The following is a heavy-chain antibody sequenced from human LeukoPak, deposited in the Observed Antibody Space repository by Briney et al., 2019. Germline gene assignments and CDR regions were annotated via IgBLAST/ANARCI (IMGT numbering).Heavy chain of an antibody. CDR3: ARDRSESSGWYYFDY. CDR1: GGSISSYY. V-gene: IGHV4-59*01. D-gene: IGHD6-19*01. CDR2: IYYSGST. Sequence: SETLSLTCTVSGGSISSYYWSWIRQPPGKGLEWIGYIYYSGSTNYNPSLKSRVTISVDTSKNQFSLKLNSVTAADTAVYYCARDRSESSGWYYFDYWGQGTLVTVSS. J-gene: IGHJ4*02.